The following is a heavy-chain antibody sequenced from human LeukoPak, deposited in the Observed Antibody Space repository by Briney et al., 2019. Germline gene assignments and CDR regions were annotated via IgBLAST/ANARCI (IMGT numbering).Heavy chain of an antibody. CDR2: INPNSAGT. J-gene: IGHJ5*02. Sequence: ASVKVSCKASGYTFSHYYMHWVRQAPGQGREWMGWINPNSAGTKYAQKFQGRVTMTWDTSISTAYMELDRLTSDDTAVYYCARHSKYANNWFDPWGEGTLVTVSA. V-gene: IGHV1-2*02. CDR1: GYTFSHYY. CDR3: ARHSKYANNWFDP. D-gene: IGHD4-11*01.